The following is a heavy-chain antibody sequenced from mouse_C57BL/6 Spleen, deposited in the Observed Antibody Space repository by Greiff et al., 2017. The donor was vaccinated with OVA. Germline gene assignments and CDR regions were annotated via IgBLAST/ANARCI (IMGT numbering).Heavy chain of an antibody. D-gene: IGHD1-1*01. V-gene: IGHV1-53*01. CDR2: INPSNGGT. Sequence: QVQLQQPGTELVKPGASVKLSCKASGYSFTSYWMHWVKQRPGQGLEWIGNINPSNGGTNYNEKFKSKATLTVDKSSSTAYMQLSSLTSEDSAVYYCARSGYYGKDAMDDWGQGTSVTVSS. J-gene: IGHJ4*01. CDR3: ARSGYYGKDAMDD. CDR1: GYSFTSYW.